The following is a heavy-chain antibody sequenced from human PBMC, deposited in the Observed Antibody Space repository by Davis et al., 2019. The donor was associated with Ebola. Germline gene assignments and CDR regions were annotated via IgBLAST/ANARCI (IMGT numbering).Heavy chain of an antibody. Sequence: PGGSLRLSCSVSGDSVSSGSYYWSWIRQPPGKGLEWLGYIYYTGGTKYNPSLKSRVTISRDTAKNHFSLKLTSVTAADTAIYYCARLYEALDYWGQGILVTVSS. D-gene: IGHD3-3*01. CDR3: ARLYEALDY. J-gene: IGHJ4*02. CDR1: GDSVSSGSYY. V-gene: IGHV4-61*03. CDR2: IYYTGGT.